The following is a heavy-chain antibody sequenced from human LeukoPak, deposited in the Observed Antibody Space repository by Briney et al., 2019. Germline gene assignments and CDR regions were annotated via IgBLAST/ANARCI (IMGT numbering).Heavy chain of an antibody. Sequence: PSETLSLTCAVYGGSFSGYYWSWIRQPPGKGLEWIGEINHSGSTNYNPSLKSRVTISVDTSKNQFSLKLSSVTAADTAVYYCAREGYDSSGLDAFDIWGQGTMVTVSS. CDR3: AREGYDSSGLDAFDI. V-gene: IGHV4-34*01. J-gene: IGHJ3*02. D-gene: IGHD3-22*01. CDR1: GGSFSGYY. CDR2: INHSGST.